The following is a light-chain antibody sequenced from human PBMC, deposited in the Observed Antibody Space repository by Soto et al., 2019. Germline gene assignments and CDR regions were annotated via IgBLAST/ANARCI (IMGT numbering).Light chain of an antibody. CDR1: SSDVGGYNY. CDR2: DVT. CDR3: CSYAGSYV. V-gene: IGLV2-11*01. Sequence: QSAVTQPRSVSGSPGQSVTISCTGTSSDVGGYNYVSWYQQYPGKGPKLIIYDVTKRPSGVPDRFSGSKSGSTASLTISGLQAEDEADYYCCSYAGSYVFGTGPKVTVL. J-gene: IGLJ1*01.